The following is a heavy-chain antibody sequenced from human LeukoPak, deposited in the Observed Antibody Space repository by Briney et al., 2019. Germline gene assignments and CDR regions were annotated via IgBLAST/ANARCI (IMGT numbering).Heavy chain of an antibody. CDR2: IYTSGST. CDR1: GGSISSYY. V-gene: IGHV4-4*07. J-gene: IGHJ5*02. CDR3: AVNYDFWSGYTNSFDP. D-gene: IGHD3-3*01. Sequence: SETLSLTCTVSGGSISSYYWSWIRQPAGKGLEWIGRIYTSGSTNYNPSLKSRVTISVDTSKNQFSLKLSSVTAADTAVYYCAVNYDFWSGYTNSFDPWGQGTLVTVSS.